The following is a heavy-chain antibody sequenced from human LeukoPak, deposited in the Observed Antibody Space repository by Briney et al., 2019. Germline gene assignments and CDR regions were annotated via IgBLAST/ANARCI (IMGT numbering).Heavy chain of an antibody. CDR3: ARVGAAAGTLKRFSTSNFDY. J-gene: IGHJ4*02. V-gene: IGHV4-39*07. CDR1: SGSISSSSYY. D-gene: IGHD6-13*01. Sequence: KTSETLSLTCTVSSGSISSSSYYWGWIRQPPGKGLEWIGEIYHSGSTNYNPSLKSRVTISVDKSKNQFSLKLSSVTAADTAVYYCARVGAAAGTLKRFSTSNFDYWGQGTLVTVSS. CDR2: IYHSGST.